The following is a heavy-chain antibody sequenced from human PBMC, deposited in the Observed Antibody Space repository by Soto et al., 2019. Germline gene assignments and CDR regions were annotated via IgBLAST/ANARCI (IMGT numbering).Heavy chain of an antibody. CDR3: ARETHPGGQAFDI. J-gene: IGHJ3*02. D-gene: IGHD3-10*01. V-gene: IGHV1-18*01. CDR2: IIGCSGDT. CDR1: VFTFSSSG. Sequence: ASVKVSCKAAVFTFSSSGVPWVLQAPGQGLEWIGWIIGCSGDTNYAQKFQGRVTMTRGPSTTTAYLELGSLRFDDSAIYYCARETHPGGQAFDIWGQGTMGTVS.